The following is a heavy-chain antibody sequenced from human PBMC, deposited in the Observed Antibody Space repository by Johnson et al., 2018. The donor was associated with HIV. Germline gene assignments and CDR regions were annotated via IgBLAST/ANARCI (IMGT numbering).Heavy chain of an antibody. CDR3: ARHKGQQYDTLDI. D-gene: IGHD4-11*01. CDR2: IRYDGSNK. V-gene: IGHV3-33*08. CDR1: GFTFSSYG. Sequence: QVQLVESGGGLVQPGGSLRLSCAASGFTFSSYGMHWVRQAPGKGLEWVAFIRYDGSNKNYADSVKGRFTISRDNSKNTLYLQMNSLRAEDTALYYCARHKGQQYDTLDIWGQGTVVTVSS. J-gene: IGHJ3*02.